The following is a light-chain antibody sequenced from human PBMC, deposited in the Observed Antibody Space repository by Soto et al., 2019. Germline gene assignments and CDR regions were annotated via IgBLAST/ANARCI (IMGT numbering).Light chain of an antibody. Sequence: EIVLTQSPATLSLSPGERPTLSCRARQSVGNYLAWYQQKPGQAPRLLIYGASTRASGIPARFSGSGSGTDLTLTISNLEPEDFAVYYCQQRSNWPPDTFGQGTKLEIK. CDR1: QSVGNY. CDR2: GAS. CDR3: QQRSNWPPDT. V-gene: IGKV3-11*01. J-gene: IGKJ2*01.